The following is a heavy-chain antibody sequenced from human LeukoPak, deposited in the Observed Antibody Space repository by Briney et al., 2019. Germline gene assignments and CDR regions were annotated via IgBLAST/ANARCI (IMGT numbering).Heavy chain of an antibody. CDR1: GFTFSSYG. CDR2: ISYDGSNK. J-gene: IGHJ4*02. V-gene: IGHV3-30*18. Sequence: GGSLRLSCAASGFTFSSYGIHWVRQAPGKGLEWVAVISYDGSNKYYADSVKGRFTISRDNSKNTLYLQMNSLRAEDTAVYYCAKDGGTDYYDSSGYYPDYWGQGTLVTVSS. CDR3: AKDGGTDYYDSSGYYPDY. D-gene: IGHD3-22*01.